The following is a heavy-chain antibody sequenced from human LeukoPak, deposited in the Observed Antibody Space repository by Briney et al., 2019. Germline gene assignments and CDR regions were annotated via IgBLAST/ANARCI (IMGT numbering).Heavy chain of an antibody. V-gene: IGHV3-23*01. CDR1: GFTFSSYA. D-gene: IGHD5-18*01. J-gene: IGHJ4*02. Sequence: GGSLRLSCAASGFTFSSYAMSWVRQAPGRGLEWVSSITGSGATTYYADSVKGRFTVSRDNSKNTLYLQMDSLRAEDTAVYHCARGATSEDTAIVTGYWGQGTLVTVSS. CDR3: ARGATSEDTAIVTGY. CDR2: ITGSGATT.